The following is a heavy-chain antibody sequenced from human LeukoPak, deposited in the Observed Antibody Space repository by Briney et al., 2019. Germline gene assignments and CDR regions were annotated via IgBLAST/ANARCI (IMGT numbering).Heavy chain of an antibody. J-gene: IGHJ6*02. CDR2: INHSGST. CDR1: GGSFSGYY. Sequence: SETLSLTCAVYGGSFSGYYWSWIRQPPGKGLEWIGEINHSGSTNYNPSLKSRVTISVDTSKNQFSLKLSSVTAADTAVYYCASWFTSVARGNYYYGMDVWGQGTTVTVSS. CDR3: ASWFTSVARGNYYYGMDV. D-gene: IGHD3-10*01. V-gene: IGHV4-34*01.